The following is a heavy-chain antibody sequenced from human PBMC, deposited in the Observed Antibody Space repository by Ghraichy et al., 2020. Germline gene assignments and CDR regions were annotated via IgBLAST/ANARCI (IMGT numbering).Heavy chain of an antibody. Sequence: GGSLRLSCTASGFTFNYYAMNWVRQAPGKGLEWVSTISPSGDSPYYADSVEGRFIISRDNSKNTLFLQMSSLRADDTAIYYCAKVGDDYGDYGHYDHWGQGTLVTVSS. J-gene: IGHJ4*02. D-gene: IGHD4-17*01. CDR1: GFTFNYYA. V-gene: IGHV3-23*01. CDR3: AKVGDDYGDYGHYDH. CDR2: ISPSGDSP.